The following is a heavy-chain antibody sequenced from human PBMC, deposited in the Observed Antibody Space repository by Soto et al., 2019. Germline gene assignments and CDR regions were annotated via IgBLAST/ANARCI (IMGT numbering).Heavy chain of an antibody. CDR1: GYTFTGYY. D-gene: IGHD3-22*01. V-gene: IGHV1-2*04. CDR3: ARSQSPVLVIFDY. Sequence: ASVKVSCKASGYTFTGYYMHWVRQAPGQGLEWMGWINPNSGGTNYAQKFQGWVTMTRDTSISTAYMELSRLRSDDTAVYYCARSQSPVLVIFDYWGQGTLVTGSS. CDR2: INPNSGGT. J-gene: IGHJ4*02.